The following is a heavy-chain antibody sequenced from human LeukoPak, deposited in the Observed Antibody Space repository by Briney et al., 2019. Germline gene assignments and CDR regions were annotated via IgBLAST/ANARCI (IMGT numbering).Heavy chain of an antibody. Sequence: KPSETLSLTCTVSGGSISSSSYYWGWIRQPPGKGLEWIGSIYYSGSTYYNPSLKSRVTISVDTSKNQFSMKLTSVTATDTAVYFCARTESSGIVGATTQFEYWGQGTLVTVSS. CDR1: GGSISSSSYY. J-gene: IGHJ4*02. CDR2: IYYSGST. V-gene: IGHV4-39*07. CDR3: ARTESSGIVGATTQFEY. D-gene: IGHD1-26*01.